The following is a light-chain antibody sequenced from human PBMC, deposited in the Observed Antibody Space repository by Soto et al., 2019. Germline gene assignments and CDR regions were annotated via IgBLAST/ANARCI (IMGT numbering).Light chain of an antibody. J-gene: IGLJ3*02. CDR1: NIGSKS. Sequence: SYELTQPPSVSVAPGKTARITCGGNNIGSKSVHWYQQKPGQAPVLVIYYDSDRPSGIPERFSGSNSGNTATLTISRVEAGDEAYYYCQVWDSSSDPWVFGGGTKLTVL. V-gene: IGLV3-21*04. CDR2: YDS. CDR3: QVWDSSSDPWV.